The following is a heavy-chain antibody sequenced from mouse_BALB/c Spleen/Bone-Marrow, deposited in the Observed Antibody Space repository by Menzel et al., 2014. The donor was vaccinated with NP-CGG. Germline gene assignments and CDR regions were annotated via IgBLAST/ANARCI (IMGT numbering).Heavy chain of an antibody. D-gene: IGHD2-10*01. V-gene: IGHV1-5*01. CDR2: IYPGNSDT. J-gene: IGHJ1*01. CDR3: TLAYFGQGDGFFDV. CDR1: DYTFTSYR. Sequence: VQLKQSGTVLARPGASVKMSCKASDYTFTSYRMHWLKQRPGQGLEWIGAIYPGNSDTSYNQKFKGKAELTAVTSTSTAYMDLSSLTNEDSAVYYCTLAYFGQGDGFFDVWGAGTTVTVSS.